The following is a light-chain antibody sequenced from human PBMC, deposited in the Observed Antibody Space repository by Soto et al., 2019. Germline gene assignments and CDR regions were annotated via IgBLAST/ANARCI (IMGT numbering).Light chain of an antibody. CDR3: QQYGRSPPYT. Sequence: EIVLTQSPGTLSLSPGERATLSFRASQSVISSYLAWYQQKPGQAPRLLIYGASSRATGIPDRFSGSGSGTDFTLTISRLEPEDFAVYYCQQYGRSPPYTFGQVTKLEIK. V-gene: IGKV3-20*01. CDR2: GAS. CDR1: QSVISSY. J-gene: IGKJ2*01.